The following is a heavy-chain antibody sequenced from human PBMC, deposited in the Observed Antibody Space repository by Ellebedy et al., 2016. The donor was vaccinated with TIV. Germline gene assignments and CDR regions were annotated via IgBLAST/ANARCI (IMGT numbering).Heavy chain of an antibody. Sequence: SETLSLXCTVSGGSVSSGSYYWSWIRQPPGKGLEWIVYIYYSGSTNYNPSLKSRVTISVDTSKNQFSLKLSSVTAADTAVYYCARDLGVSDYWGQGTLVTVSS. D-gene: IGHD2-21*01. V-gene: IGHV4-61*01. CDR2: IYYSGST. CDR1: GGSVSSGSYY. CDR3: ARDLGVSDY. J-gene: IGHJ4*02.